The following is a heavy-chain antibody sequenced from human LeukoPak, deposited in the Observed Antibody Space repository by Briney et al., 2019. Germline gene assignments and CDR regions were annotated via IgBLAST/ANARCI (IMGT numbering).Heavy chain of an antibody. CDR1: GGSFSGYY. Sequence: PSETLSLTCAVYGGSFSGYYWSWIRQPPGKGLEWIGYIYYSGSTNYNPSLKSRVTISVDTSKNQFSLKLSSVTAADTAVYYCARPGSGSYSDAFDIWGQGTMVTVSS. J-gene: IGHJ3*02. CDR3: ARPGSGSYSDAFDI. D-gene: IGHD1-26*01. V-gene: IGHV4-59*08. CDR2: IYYSGST.